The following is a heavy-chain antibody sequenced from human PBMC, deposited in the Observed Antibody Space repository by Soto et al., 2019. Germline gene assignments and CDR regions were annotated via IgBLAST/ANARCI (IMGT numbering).Heavy chain of an antibody. Sequence: QVHLVQSGAEVKKPGASVKVSCKASGYPFSSYGITWVRQAPGQGLEWMGWISSYNVNTNYAQNFQDRVTMTTDTSTSTAYMELRSLRSDDTAVYYCARGALVGTTLYFDYWGQGTLVTVSS. CDR2: ISSYNVNT. CDR3: ARGALVGTTLYFDY. J-gene: IGHJ4*02. CDR1: GYPFSSYG. D-gene: IGHD1-26*01. V-gene: IGHV1-18*01.